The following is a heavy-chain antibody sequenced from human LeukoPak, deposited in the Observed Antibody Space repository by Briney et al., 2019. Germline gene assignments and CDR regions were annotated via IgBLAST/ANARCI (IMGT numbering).Heavy chain of an antibody. CDR2: IYYSGST. V-gene: IGHV4-59*12. CDR3: ARGGSSGYYVYNSWFDP. D-gene: IGHD3-22*01. Sequence: SETLSLTCTVSGGSISSYYWSWIRQPPGKGLEWIGYIYYSGSTNYNPSLKSRVTISVDTSKNQFSLKLSSVTAADTAVYYCARGGSSGYYVYNSWFDPWGQGTLVTVSS. J-gene: IGHJ5*02. CDR1: GGSISSYY.